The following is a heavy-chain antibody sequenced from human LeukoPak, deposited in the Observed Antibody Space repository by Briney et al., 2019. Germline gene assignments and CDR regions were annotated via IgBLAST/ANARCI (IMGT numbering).Heavy chain of an antibody. D-gene: IGHD2-2*01. CDR2: INHSGST. CDR3: ARDRAPYCSSTSCYQGHDY. Sequence: SETLSLTCAVYGGSFSGYYWSWIRQPPGKGLEWIGEINHSGSTNYNPSPKSRVTISVDTPKNQFSLKLSSVTAADTAVYYCARDRAPYCSSTSCYQGHDYWGQGTLVTVSS. CDR1: GGSFSGYY. V-gene: IGHV4-34*01. J-gene: IGHJ4*02.